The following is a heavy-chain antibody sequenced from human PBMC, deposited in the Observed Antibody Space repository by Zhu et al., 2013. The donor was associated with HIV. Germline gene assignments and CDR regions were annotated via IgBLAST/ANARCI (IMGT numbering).Heavy chain of an antibody. CDR2: IIPIFGTA. Sequence: QVQLVQSGAEVKKPGSSVKVSCKASGGTFSSYAISWVRQAPGQGLEWMGGIIPIFGTANYAQKFQGRVTITADESTSTAYMELSSLRSEDTAVYYCARDRYSSSWYVWWFDPWGQGTLVTVS. J-gene: IGHJ5*02. D-gene: IGHD6-13*01. V-gene: IGHV1-69*01. CDR1: GGTFSSYA. CDR3: ARDRYSSSWYVWWFDP.